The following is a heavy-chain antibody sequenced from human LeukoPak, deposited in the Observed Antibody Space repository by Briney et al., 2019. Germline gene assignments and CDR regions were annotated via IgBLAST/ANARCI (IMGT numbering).Heavy chain of an antibody. Sequence: GASVKVSCKASGYTFTSYYIHWVRQAPGQGLDWMGMINPSRGSTSYAQKFQGGLTMTRDTSTSTVYMELSSLRSEDAAVYYCTRGVQLERRYYYWFDPWGQGTLVTVSS. CDR1: GYTFTSYY. D-gene: IGHD1-1*01. J-gene: IGHJ5*02. V-gene: IGHV1-46*01. CDR3: TRGVQLERRYYYWFDP. CDR2: INPSRGST.